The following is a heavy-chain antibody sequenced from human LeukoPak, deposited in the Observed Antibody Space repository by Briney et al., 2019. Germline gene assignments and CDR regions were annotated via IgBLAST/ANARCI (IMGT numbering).Heavy chain of an antibody. CDR2: IYGDHSDT. J-gene: IGHJ4*02. CDR1: GYTFTSHW. Sequence: GEPLKISCKGSGYTFTSHWIGLGRPVPGKGIGWMGIIYGDHSDTRYRPSFQGQVTIPADKSINTAYLEWSSLKVSDTAMYYCTRGSGEILYWGQGTLVTVSS. D-gene: IGHD2-15*01. V-gene: IGHV5-51*01. CDR3: TRGSGEILY.